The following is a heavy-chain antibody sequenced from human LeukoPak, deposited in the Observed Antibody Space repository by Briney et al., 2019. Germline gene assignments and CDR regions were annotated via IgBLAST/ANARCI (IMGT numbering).Heavy chain of an antibody. CDR2: ISSSSSYK. CDR3: TRDSPNEVMLWWSIDY. D-gene: IGHD2-21*01. J-gene: IGHJ4*02. Sequence: PGGSLRLSCAASGFTFSTYSMNWVRQAPGKGLEWVSSISSSSSYKYYADSVKGRFAISRDNAKNSLYLQMNSLKPEDTAVYYCTRDSPNEVMLWWSIDYWGQGTLVSVSS. CDR1: GFTFSTYS. V-gene: IGHV3-21*01.